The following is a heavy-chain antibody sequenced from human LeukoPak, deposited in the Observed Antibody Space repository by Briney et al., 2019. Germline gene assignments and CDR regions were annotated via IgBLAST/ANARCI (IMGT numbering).Heavy chain of an antibody. CDR3: ARDAELLWFGELLSSWFDP. CDR1: GFTFSSYA. J-gene: IGHJ5*02. Sequence: PGRSLRLSCAASGFTFSSYAMHWVRQAPGKGLEWVAVIWYDGSNKYYADSVKGRFTISRDNSKNTLYLQMNSLRAEDTAVYYCARDAELLWFGELLSSWFDPWGQGTLVTVSS. V-gene: IGHV3-33*01. CDR2: IWYDGSNK. D-gene: IGHD3-10*01.